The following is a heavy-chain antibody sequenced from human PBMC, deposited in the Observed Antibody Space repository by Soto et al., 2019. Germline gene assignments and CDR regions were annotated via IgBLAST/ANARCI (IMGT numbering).Heavy chain of an antibody. CDR1: GFTFSDYY. CDR3: ARVKGYSGFKNWFDP. J-gene: IGHJ5*02. Sequence: QVQLVESGGGLVKPGGSLRLSCAASGFTFSDYYMSWIRQAPGKGLEWVSYISSSSSYTNYADSVKGRFTISRDNAKNSLYLQMNSLRAEDTAVYYCARVKGYSGFKNWFDPWGQGTLVTVSS. CDR2: ISSSSSYT. D-gene: IGHD5-12*01. V-gene: IGHV3-11*06.